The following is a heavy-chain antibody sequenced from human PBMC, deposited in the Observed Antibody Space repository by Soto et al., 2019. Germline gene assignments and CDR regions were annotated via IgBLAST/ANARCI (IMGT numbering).Heavy chain of an antibody. CDR1: EYSFSNFW. Sequence: ESLKISCKGSEYSFSNFWIAWVRQMPGKGLDWIGNIYPGDSNVKYSPSFQGQVTISVDRSIDTAYLQWSSLKASDTAISYCARHGKEDTAAEGGYHWLAAWGQFNLFTDAS. D-gene: IGHD3-9*01. CDR3: ARHGKEDTAAEGGYHWLAA. CDR2: IYPGDSNV. V-gene: IGHV5-51*01. J-gene: IGHJ1*01.